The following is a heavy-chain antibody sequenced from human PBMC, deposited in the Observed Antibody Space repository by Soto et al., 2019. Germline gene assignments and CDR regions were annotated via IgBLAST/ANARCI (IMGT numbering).Heavy chain of an antibody. CDR2: IYPGDSYV. CDR1: GYRFTSYL. D-gene: IGHD3-22*01. CDR3: RRDFDSSGYSADD. Sequence: GADLKLSFQASGYRFTSYLIPWVRQMPVKGVECAGIIYPGDSYVKYSPSFEGQITISVDRSESIAYLQWTSLKASDSAMHLCRRDFDSSGYSADDGGEGTEVKVS. V-gene: IGHV5-51*01. J-gene: IGHJ4*02.